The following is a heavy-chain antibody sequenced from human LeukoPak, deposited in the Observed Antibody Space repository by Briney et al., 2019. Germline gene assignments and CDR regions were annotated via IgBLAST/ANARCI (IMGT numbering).Heavy chain of an antibody. V-gene: IGHV4-39*01. CDR2: IYYSGST. CDR3: AKTYYDILTGYDYFDY. D-gene: IGHD3-9*01. Sequence: SETLSLTCTVSGGSISSSSYYWGWIRQPPGKGLEWIGSIYYSGSTYYNPSLKSRVTISVDTSKNQFSLKLSSVTAADTAVYYCAKTYYDILTGYDYFDYWGQGTLVTVSS. J-gene: IGHJ4*02. CDR1: GGSISSSSYY.